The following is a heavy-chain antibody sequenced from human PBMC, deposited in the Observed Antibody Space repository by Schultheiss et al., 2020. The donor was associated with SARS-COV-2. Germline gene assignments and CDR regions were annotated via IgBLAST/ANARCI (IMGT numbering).Heavy chain of an antibody. Sequence: GGSLRLSCAASGFTFSSYAMHWVRQAPGKGLEWVAVISYDGSNKYYADSVKGRFTISRDNSKNTLYLQMYSLRAEDTAVYYCAREGQGYPAGYFDLWGRGTLVTVSS. CDR2: ISYDGSNK. D-gene: IGHD1-1*01. CDR1: GFTFSSYA. J-gene: IGHJ2*01. V-gene: IGHV3-30*01. CDR3: AREGQGYPAGYFDL.